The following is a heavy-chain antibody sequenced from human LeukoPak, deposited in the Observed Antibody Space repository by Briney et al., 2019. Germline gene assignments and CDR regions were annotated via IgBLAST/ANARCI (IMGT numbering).Heavy chain of an antibody. CDR2: INPNSGGT. J-gene: IGHJ4*02. V-gene: IGHV1-2*02. CDR3: AREKPPCSSTSCYAGERWTAPPDY. CDR1: VYTFTGYY. D-gene: IGHD2-2*01. Sequence: GASVKVACKASVYTFTGYYMHWVRQAPGQGLEWMGWINPNSGGTNCAQKFQGRVTMTRDTSISTAYMELSRLRSDDTAVYYCAREKPPCSSTSCYAGERWTAPPDYWGQGTLVTVSS.